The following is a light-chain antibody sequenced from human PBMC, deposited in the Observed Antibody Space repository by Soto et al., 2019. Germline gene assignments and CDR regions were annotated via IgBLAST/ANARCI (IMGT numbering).Light chain of an antibody. CDR2: AAS. CDR3: QQADTFPIT. J-gene: IGKJ5*01. Sequence: DIQMTQSPSSVSASVGDRVTSICQASQGISRSLAWYQQKPGKAPKLLIYAASSLQSGVPSRFSGSGFGTDFTLTISSLQPEDSAIYYCQQADTFPITFGQGTRLEIK. CDR1: QGISRS. V-gene: IGKV1D-12*01.